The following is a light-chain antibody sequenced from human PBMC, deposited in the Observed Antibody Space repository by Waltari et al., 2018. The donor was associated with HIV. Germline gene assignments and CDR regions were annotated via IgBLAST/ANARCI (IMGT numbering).Light chain of an antibody. CDR2: GAS. V-gene: IGKV3-15*01. J-gene: IGKJ4*01. Sequence: TQSPATLSVSPGERATLSCRASQSVSSNLAWYQQKPGQAPRLLIYGASTRATGIPARFGGSGSGTEFTLTISSLQSEDFAVYYCQQYNNWPLTFGGGTKVEIK. CDR1: QSVSSN. CDR3: QQYNNWPLT.